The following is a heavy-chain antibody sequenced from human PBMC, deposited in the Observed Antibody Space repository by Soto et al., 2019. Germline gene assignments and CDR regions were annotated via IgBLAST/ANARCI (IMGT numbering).Heavy chain of an antibody. CDR3: ARDGGGDIVVVVAATFDY. V-gene: IGHV3-21*01. J-gene: IGHJ4*02. CDR2: ISSSSSYI. D-gene: IGHD2-15*01. CDR1: GFTFSSYD. Sequence: EVQLVESGGGLVQPGGSLRLTCAASGFTFSSYDMHWVRQAPGKGLEWVSSISSSSSYIYYADSVKGRFTISRDNAKNSLYLQMNSLRAEDTAVYYCARDGGGDIVVVVAATFDYWGQGTLVTVSS.